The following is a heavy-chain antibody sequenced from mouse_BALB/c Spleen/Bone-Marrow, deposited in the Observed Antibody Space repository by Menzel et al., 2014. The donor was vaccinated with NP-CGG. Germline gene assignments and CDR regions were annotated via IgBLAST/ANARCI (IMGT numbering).Heavy chain of an antibody. V-gene: IGHV1-69*02. J-gene: IGHJ3*01. CDR2: ISPSNIHT. Sequence: QVQLQQSGADLVRPGASVKLSCETSGYAFTNYWINWLKQRPGQGLEWIGNISPSNIHTNYNQKFKDKATLTVDKSSSTAYMRLSSPTSEDSAVYYCAKYDYGFTFWGQGTLVTVSA. CDR1: GYAFTNYW. CDR3: AKYDYGFTF. D-gene: IGHD1-1*01.